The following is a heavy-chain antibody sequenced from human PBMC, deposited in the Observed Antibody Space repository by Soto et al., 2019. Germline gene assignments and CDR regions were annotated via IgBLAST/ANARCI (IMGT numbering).Heavy chain of an antibody. CDR2: IKPISDIT. J-gene: IGHJ5*02. Sequence: GASVKVSCKASGDTFGRFTINWVRQAPGQGLEWMGGIKPISDITNYAQRFQGRVTFTADASTSTVYLELSSLRSEDTAMYYCARDPSTINKLIGVWFDPWGQGTLVTRLL. CDR3: ARDPSTINKLIGVWFDP. V-gene: IGHV1-69*13. D-gene: IGHD4-4*01. CDR1: GDTFGRFT.